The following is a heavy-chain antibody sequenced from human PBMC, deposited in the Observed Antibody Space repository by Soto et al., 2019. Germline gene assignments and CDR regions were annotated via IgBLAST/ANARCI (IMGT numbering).Heavy chain of an antibody. CDR3: ARIPATSLYGDSATYFDY. Sequence: SETLSLTCTVSGGSISSGGYYWSWIRQHPGKGLEWIGYIYYSGSTYYNPSLKSRVTISVDTSKNQFSLKLSSVTAADTAVYYCARIPATSLYGDSATYFDYWGQGTLVTVSS. V-gene: IGHV4-31*03. J-gene: IGHJ4*02. CDR2: IYYSGST. D-gene: IGHD4-17*01. CDR1: GGSISSGGYY.